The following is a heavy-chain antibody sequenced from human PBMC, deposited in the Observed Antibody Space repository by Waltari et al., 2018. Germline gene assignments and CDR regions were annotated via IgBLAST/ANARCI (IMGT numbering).Heavy chain of an antibody. CDR3: SKSLDV. CDR2: IKPDGSEK. CDR1: GFPFRYSW. V-gene: IGHV3-7*01. J-gene: IGHJ6*02. Sequence: EVQMVVSGGGLVQPGGSLRLSCAASGFPFRYSWMDWVRQAPGKGLEWIANIKPDGSEKNYVDSVKGRFTISRDNTKNSLYLQMNSLRAEDTAVYYCSKSLDVWGPGTSVTVSS.